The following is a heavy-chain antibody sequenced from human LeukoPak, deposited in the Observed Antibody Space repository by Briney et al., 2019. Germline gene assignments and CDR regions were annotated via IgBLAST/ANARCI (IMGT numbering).Heavy chain of an antibody. D-gene: IGHD2-2*01. CDR3: ARVFYCSSISCFGSLDY. CDR2: ISSSSSTT. CDR1: GITISRYS. V-gene: IGHV3-48*04. Sequence: GGSLRLSCAASGITISRYSMNWVRQAPGKGLELVSYISSSSSTTYYADSVKGRFTISRDNARNSVHLQMSSLRAEDTAVYYCARVFYCSSISCFGSLDYWGQGTLVTVSS. J-gene: IGHJ4*02.